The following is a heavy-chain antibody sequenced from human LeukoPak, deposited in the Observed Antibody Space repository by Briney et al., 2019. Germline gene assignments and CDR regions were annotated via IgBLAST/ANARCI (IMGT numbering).Heavy chain of an antibody. CDR3: ARDRQQLVGWFDP. V-gene: IGHV4-38-2*02. CDR2: IYHSGST. Sequence: SETLSLARIVSGYSISSGYYWGWIRQPPGKGLEWIGSIYHSGSTNYNPSLKARVTISVDTSKNQFSLKLSSVTAADTAVYYCARDRQQLVGWFDPWGQGTLVTVSS. D-gene: IGHD6-13*01. J-gene: IGHJ5*02. CDR1: GYSISSGYY.